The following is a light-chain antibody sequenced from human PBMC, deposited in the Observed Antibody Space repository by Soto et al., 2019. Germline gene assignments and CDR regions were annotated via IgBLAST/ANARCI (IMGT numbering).Light chain of an antibody. CDR2: YDS. V-gene: IGLV3-21*04. Sequence: SYELTQPPSVSVAPGKTARITCGGNNIGSKTVHWYQQKPGQAPVLVIYYDSDRPSGIPERFPGSNSENTATLTISRVEAGDEAEYDCQVWDSSSDHPGVVFGGGTKLTVL. CDR1: NIGSKT. CDR3: QVWDSSSDHPGVV. J-gene: IGLJ2*01.